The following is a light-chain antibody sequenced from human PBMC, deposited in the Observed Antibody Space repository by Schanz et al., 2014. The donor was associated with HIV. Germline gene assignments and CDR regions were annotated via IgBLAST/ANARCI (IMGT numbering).Light chain of an antibody. J-gene: IGKJ1*01. Sequence: EIVLTQSPATLSVSPGERATLSCRAGQSVNNYLAWYQQKPGQTPRLLIYGASTRATGIPARFSGSGSGTEFTLTISSLQPDDFATYYCQQYNSYSTFGQGTKVEIK. CDR1: QSVNNY. CDR3: QQYNSYST. CDR2: GAS. V-gene: IGKV3-15*01.